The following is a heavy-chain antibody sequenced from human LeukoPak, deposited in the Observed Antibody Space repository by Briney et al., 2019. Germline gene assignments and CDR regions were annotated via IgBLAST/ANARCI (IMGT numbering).Heavy chain of an antibody. CDR1: GFTFSSYG. D-gene: IGHD4-23*01. CDR3: ARGDYGGNPRVSYYFDY. J-gene: IGHJ4*02. CDR2: IWYDGSNK. V-gene: IGHV3-33*01. Sequence: PGGSLRLSCAASGFTFSSYGMHWVRQAPGKGLEWVAVIWYDGSNKYYADSVKGRFTISRDNSKNTLYLQMNSLRAEDTAVYYCARGDYGGNPRVSYYFDYWGQGTLVTVSS.